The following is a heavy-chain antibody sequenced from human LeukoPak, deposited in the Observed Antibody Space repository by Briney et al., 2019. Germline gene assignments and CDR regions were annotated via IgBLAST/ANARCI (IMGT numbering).Heavy chain of an antibody. Sequence: GGSLRLSCAASGFTFSSYSMNWVRQAPGKGLEWVSSISSSSSYIYYADSVKGQFTISRDNAKNSLYLQMNSLRAEDTAVYYCARRRAVADQFDYWGQGTLVTVSS. CDR1: GFTFSSYS. D-gene: IGHD6-19*01. CDR3: ARRRAVADQFDY. V-gene: IGHV3-21*01. J-gene: IGHJ4*02. CDR2: ISSSSSYI.